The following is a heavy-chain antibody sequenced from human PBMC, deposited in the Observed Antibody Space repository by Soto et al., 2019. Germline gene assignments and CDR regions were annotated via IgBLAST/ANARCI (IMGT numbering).Heavy chain of an antibody. D-gene: IGHD5-12*01. J-gene: IGHJ4*02. CDR2: ISSSGVT. CDR1: GYTFSSSA. CDR3: ARDHGGYGTFDY. Sequence: QVRLVQSGPEVKKPEASVKVSCKASGYTFSSSAISWVRQAPGQGPEWMGWISSSGVTNYAQNCQGRVPLTVDSSTTTAYMEVRSLSSADTAIYSCARDHGGYGTFDYWGQGTLVTVSS. V-gene: IGHV1-18*04.